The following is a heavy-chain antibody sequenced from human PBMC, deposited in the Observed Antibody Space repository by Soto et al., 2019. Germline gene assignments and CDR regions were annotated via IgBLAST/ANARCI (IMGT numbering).Heavy chain of an antibody. V-gene: IGHV1-69*13. CDR3: AHADSYGSDGHWFDP. CDR2: IIPIFGTA. Sequence: SVKVSCKASGGTFSSYAISWVRQAPGQGLEWMGGIIPIFGTANYAQKFQGRVTITADESTSTAYMELSSLRSEGTAVYYCAHADSYGSDGHWFDPWRRGILVTVTS. J-gene: IGHJ5*02. CDR1: GGTFSSYA. D-gene: IGHD5-18*01.